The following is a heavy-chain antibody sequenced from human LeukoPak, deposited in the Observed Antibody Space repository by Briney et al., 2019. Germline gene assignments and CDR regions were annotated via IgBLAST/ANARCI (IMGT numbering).Heavy chain of an antibody. CDR2: VYYSGSP. CDR1: GGSITSYY. Sequence: SETLSLTCTVSGGSITSYYWSWIRQPPGKGLEWIGSVYYSGSPKYSPSLRSRVTISLDMSKSQFSLRLSSVTAADTAVYYCARELGISAFDIWGQGTMVTVSS. V-gene: IGHV4-59*01. J-gene: IGHJ3*02. CDR3: ARELGISAFDI. D-gene: IGHD7-27*01.